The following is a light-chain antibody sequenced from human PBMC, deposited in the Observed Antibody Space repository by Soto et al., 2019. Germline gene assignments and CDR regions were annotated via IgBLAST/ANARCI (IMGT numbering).Light chain of an antibody. CDR3: QTWGTGFRL. CDR1: SGHSSYT. Sequence: QSVLTQSPSASASLGASVKLTCTLSSGHSSYTIAWHQQHPEKGPRFLMKVNSDGSHRKGDGVPDRFSGSSSGAERYLIIASLQSEDEADYYCQTWGTGFRLFGTGTKVTVL. J-gene: IGLJ1*01. CDR2: VNSDGSH. V-gene: IGLV4-69*01.